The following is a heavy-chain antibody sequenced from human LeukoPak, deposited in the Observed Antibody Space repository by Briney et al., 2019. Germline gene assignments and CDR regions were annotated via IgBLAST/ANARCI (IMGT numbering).Heavy chain of an antibody. CDR1: GYIFTGQY. Sequence: ASVKVSCKGSGYIFTGQYIHWVRHARGQGLEWMGWINPNSGDTNYAQNFQGRVTMTRDTSVSTAYMEMSSLRSDDTAVYYCAREKRGSRMVRGLSITGVGYMDVWGKGTTVTISS. D-gene: IGHD3-10*01. CDR2: INPNSGDT. J-gene: IGHJ6*03. CDR3: AREKRGSRMVRGLSITGVGYMDV. V-gene: IGHV1-2*02.